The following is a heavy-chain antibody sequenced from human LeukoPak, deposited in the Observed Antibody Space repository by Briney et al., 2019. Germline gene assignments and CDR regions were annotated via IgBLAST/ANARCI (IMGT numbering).Heavy chain of an antibody. CDR1: GYSIGSGYY. D-gene: IGHD1-26*01. CDR2: IYYSGST. J-gene: IGHJ3*02. V-gene: IGHV4-38-2*01. Sequence: KSSETLSLTCAVSGYSIGSGYYWGWIRQPPGKGLEWIGSIYYSGSTYYNPSLKSRVTISVDTSKNQFSLKLSSVTAADTAVYYCARRDSGSYLDAFDIWGQGTMVTVSS. CDR3: ARRDSGSYLDAFDI.